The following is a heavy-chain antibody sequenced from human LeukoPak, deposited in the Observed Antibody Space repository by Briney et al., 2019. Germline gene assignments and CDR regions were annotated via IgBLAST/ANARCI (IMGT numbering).Heavy chain of an antibody. D-gene: IGHD3-16*01. CDR1: GFTFSDYY. CDR3: ARGEYRMITFGGEPLR. CDR2: ISSSGSTI. J-gene: IGHJ4*02. V-gene: IGHV3-11*01. Sequence: GGPLRLSCAVSGFTFSDYYMSWIRQAPGKGLEWVSYISSSGSTIYYADSVKGRFTISRDNAKNSLYLQMNSLRAEDTAVYYCARGEYRMITFGGEPLRWGQGTLVTVSS.